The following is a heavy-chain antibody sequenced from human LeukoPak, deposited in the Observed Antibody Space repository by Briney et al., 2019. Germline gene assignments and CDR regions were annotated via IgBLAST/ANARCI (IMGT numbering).Heavy chain of an antibody. D-gene: IGHD1-26*01. Sequence: SETLSLTCTVSGGSISSSSYYWGWIRQPPGKRLEWIGSIYYSGSTYYNPSLKSRVTISVDTSKNQFSLKLSSVTAADTAVYYCARVGATGWYFDLWGRGTLVTVSS. CDR2: IYYSGST. J-gene: IGHJ2*01. CDR3: ARVGATGWYFDL. V-gene: IGHV4-39*07. CDR1: GGSISSSSYY.